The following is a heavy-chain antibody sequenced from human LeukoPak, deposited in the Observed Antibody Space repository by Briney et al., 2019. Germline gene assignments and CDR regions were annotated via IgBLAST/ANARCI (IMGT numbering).Heavy chain of an antibody. CDR1: GGSISSSSYY. D-gene: IGHD3-3*01. Sequence: SETLPLTCTVSGGSISSSSYYWGWIRQPPGKGLEWIGSIYYSGSTYYNPSLKSRVTISVDTSKNQFSLKLSSVTAADTAVYYCSGDFWSGYYFDYWGQGTLVTVSS. CDR2: IYYSGST. CDR3: SGDFWSGYYFDY. V-gene: IGHV4-39*07. J-gene: IGHJ4*02.